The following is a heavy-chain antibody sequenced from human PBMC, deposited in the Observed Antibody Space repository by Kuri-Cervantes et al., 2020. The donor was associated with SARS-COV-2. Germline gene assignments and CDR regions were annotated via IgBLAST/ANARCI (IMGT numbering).Heavy chain of an antibody. CDR1: GFTFSDYY. J-gene: IGHJ6*03. Sequence: GESLKISCAASGFTFSDYYMSWIRQAPGKGLEWVSYISSSSSYTNYADSVKGRFTIFREDARNSLSLHMNSLKVGDTAVYYCVRALPGYCGGGSCRHYMDVWGKGTTVTVSS. D-gene: IGHD2-15*01. CDR2: ISSSSSYT. CDR3: VRALPGYCGGGSCRHYMDV. V-gene: IGHV3-11*06.